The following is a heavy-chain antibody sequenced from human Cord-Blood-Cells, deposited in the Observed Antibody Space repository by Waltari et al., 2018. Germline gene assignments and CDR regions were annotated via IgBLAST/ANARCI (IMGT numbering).Heavy chain of an antibody. CDR1: GYTLTELS. CDR2: FDPEEGET. V-gene: IGHV1-24*01. J-gene: IGHJ2*01. D-gene: IGHD4-17*01. CDR3: ATVKGDYGDYGWYFDL. Sequence: QVQLVQSGAEVKKPGASVKVSCKVSGYTLTELSMHWVRQAPGKGVAWMGGFDPEEGETIYAQKFQGRVTMTEDTSTDTAYMELSSLRSEDTAVYYCATVKGDYGDYGWYFDLWGRGTLVTVSS.